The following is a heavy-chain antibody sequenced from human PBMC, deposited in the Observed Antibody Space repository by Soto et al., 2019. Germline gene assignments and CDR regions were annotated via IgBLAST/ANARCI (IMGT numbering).Heavy chain of an antibody. J-gene: IGHJ3*02. D-gene: IGHD2-15*01. V-gene: IGHV2-5*01. CDR3: AHRHDLGGFDI. CDR1: GFSLNTRAVG. CDR2: INWNDDE. Sequence: QITLKESGPTLVKPTQTLTLTCTFSGFSLNTRAVGVGWIRQPPGKALEWLALINWNDDERYGPSLKDRLTITKDTSRNLVVLTMTNVDPVDTATYYCAHRHDLGGFDIWGQGTTVTVSS.